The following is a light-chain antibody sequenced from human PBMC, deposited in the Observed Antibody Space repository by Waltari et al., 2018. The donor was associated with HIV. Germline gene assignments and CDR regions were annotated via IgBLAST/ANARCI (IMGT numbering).Light chain of an antibody. Sequence: SFELTQPPSVSVSPGQTARITCSGDALSKQFTFWYQKKPDQAPGLGIYKDTERPSGIPERFSGSTSGTTATLTISGVQAEDEADYYCQSTNVVRVFGGGTKLTVL. V-gene: IGLV3-25*03. CDR3: QSTNVVRV. CDR1: ALSKQF. J-gene: IGLJ3*02. CDR2: KDT.